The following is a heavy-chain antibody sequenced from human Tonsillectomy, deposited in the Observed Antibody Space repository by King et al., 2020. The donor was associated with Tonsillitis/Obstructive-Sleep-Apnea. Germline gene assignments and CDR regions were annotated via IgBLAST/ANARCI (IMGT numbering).Heavy chain of an antibody. J-gene: IGHJ4*02. Sequence: VQLVESGGGLVQPGRSLRLSCAASGFTFDDYAMHWVRQAPGKGLEWVSGISWNSGIILYADSVKGRFTISRDNAKNFLYLQMNSLGAEDTAFYYCTKVERQYCSTSSCQFAYWGQGTLVAVSS. D-gene: IGHD2-2*01. V-gene: IGHV3-9*01. CDR3: TKVERQYCSTSSCQFAY. CDR1: GFTFDDYA. CDR2: ISWNSGII.